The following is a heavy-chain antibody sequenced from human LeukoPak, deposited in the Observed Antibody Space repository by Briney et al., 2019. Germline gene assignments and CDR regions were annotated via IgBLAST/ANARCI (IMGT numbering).Heavy chain of an antibody. J-gene: IGHJ2*01. V-gene: IGHV5-51*01. CDR1: GYIFPNYW. Sequence: GGSLRLSCEASGYIFPNYWIGWVRQVPGKGLDWMGLIHPGDSDTRYSPSFQGQVTISVDKSITTAYLQWSSLQASDTAIYFCARVVVVTSTHWYFDLWGRGSLVTVFS. CDR2: IHPGDSDT. D-gene: IGHD2-21*02. CDR3: ARVVVVTSTHWYFDL.